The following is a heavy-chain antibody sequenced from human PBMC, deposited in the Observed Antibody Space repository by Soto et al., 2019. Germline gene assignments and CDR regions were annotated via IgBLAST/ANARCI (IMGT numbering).Heavy chain of an antibody. CDR1: GYSFTSYG. V-gene: IGHV1-18*01. D-gene: IGHD6-13*01. CDR3: ARARATIAAAAIFDC. J-gene: IGHJ4*02. CDR2: ISAYNGNT. Sequence: GASVKVSCKASGYSFTSYGISWVRQAPGQGLEWLGWISAYNGNTNYAQKLQGRVTMTTDTSTSTAYMELRSLRSDDTAVYYCARARATIAAAAIFDCWGQGTLVTVSS.